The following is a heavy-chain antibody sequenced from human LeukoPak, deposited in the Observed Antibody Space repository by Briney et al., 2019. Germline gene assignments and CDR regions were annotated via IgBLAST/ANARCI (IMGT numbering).Heavy chain of an antibody. D-gene: IGHD5-12*01. CDR1: GFTFSSYW. V-gene: IGHV3-66*01. CDR3: ARDQLAYSGYDTLFDY. J-gene: IGHJ4*02. Sequence: PGGSLRLSCAASGFTFSSYWMSWVRQAPGKGLEWVSIIYSGGSTYYAESVKGRFTISRDNSKNTLYLQLNSPRPDDTAVYYCARDQLAYSGYDTLFDYWGQGTLVTVSS. CDR2: IYSGGST.